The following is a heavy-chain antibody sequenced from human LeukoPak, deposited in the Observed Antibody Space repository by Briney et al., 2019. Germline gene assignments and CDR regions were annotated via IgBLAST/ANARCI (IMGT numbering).Heavy chain of an antibody. D-gene: IGHD3-10*01. CDR3: ARAIRGVISTYYYYYVDV. J-gene: IGHJ6*03. CDR1: GFTFSNYW. CDR2: IKQDGSEK. V-gene: IGHV3-7*01. Sequence: GGSLRLSCAASGFTFSNYWMNWVRQAPGKGLEWVANIKQDGSEKYYVDSVKGRFTISRDNAKNSLYLQMNSLRAEDTAVYYCARAIRGVISTYYYYYVDVWAKGTTVTIS.